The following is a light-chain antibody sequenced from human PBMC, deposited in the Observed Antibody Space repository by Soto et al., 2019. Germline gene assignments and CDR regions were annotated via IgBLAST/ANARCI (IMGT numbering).Light chain of an antibody. J-gene: IGKJ5*01. V-gene: IGKV4-1*01. Sequence: DIVMTQSPDSLAVSLGERATINCKSSQSVLYSSNNKNYLAWYQQKPGQPPKLLIYWASTRESGVPDRFSGSGFGTDFTLTISSLQAEDVAVYYCQQYYSAPITFGQGTRLDIK. CDR1: QSVLYSSNNKNY. CDR2: WAS. CDR3: QQYYSAPIT.